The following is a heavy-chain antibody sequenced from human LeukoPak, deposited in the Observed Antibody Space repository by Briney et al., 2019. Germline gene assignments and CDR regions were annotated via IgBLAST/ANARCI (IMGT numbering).Heavy chain of an antibody. Sequence: ASVKVSCKASGYTFTSYYMHWVRQAPGQGPEWMGIINPSGGSTSYAQKFQGRVTMTRDTSTSTVYMELSSLRSEDTAVYYCARDRQDCSSTSCYFPENWFDPWGQGTLVTVSS. D-gene: IGHD2-2*01. J-gene: IGHJ5*02. CDR3: ARDRQDCSSTSCYFPENWFDP. CDR1: GYTFTSYY. V-gene: IGHV1-46*01. CDR2: INPSGGST.